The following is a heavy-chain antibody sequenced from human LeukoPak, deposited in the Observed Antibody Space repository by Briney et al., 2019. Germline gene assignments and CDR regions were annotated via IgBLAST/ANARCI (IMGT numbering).Heavy chain of an antibody. V-gene: IGHV3-23*01. CDR2: ISGSGGST. CDR3: AKDPGYYDILTGYPY. J-gene: IGHJ4*02. Sequence: GGSLRLSCAASGFTFSSYAMSWVRQAPGKGLEWVSAISGSGGSTYYADSVKDRFTISRDNSKNTLYLQMNSLRAEDTAVYYCAKDPGYYDILTGYPYWGQGTLVTVSS. D-gene: IGHD3-9*01. CDR1: GFTFSSYA.